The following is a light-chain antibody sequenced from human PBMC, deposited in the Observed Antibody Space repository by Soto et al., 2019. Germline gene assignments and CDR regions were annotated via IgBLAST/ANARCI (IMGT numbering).Light chain of an antibody. CDR1: QSISSW. CDR3: QQYNSYSPTWT. CDR2: DAS. Sequence: DIQMTQSPSTLSASVGDRVTITCRASQSISSWLAWYQQKPGKAPKLLIYDASSLESGVPSRFSGSGSRTEFTLTISSLQPDDFATYSCQQYNSYSPTWTFGQGTKVEIK. V-gene: IGKV1-5*01. J-gene: IGKJ1*01.